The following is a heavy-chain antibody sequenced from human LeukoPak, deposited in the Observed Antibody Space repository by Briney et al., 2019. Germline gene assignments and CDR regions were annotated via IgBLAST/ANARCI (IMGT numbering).Heavy chain of an antibody. CDR1: GFTFSNYW. J-gene: IGHJ4*02. D-gene: IGHD2-2*01. Sequence: PGGSLRLSCAAPGFTFSNYWMSWVRQAPGRGLEWVANIKQDGREKYYVDSVKGRFTVSRDNAKKTLYLQMISLRAEDTAIYYCARQSYCSSTNCSFDYWGQGTLVTVSS. CDR3: ARQSYCSSTNCSFDY. V-gene: IGHV3-7*01. CDR2: IKQDGREK.